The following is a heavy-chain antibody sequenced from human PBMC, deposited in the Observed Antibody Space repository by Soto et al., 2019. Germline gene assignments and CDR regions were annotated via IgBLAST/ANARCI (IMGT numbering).Heavy chain of an antibody. CDR3: ASPDSSGYSAFDI. Sequence: ASVKVSCKASGYTFTSYGISWVRQAPGQGLEWMGWISAYNGNTNYAQKPRGRVTMTTDTSTSTAYMELRSLRSDDTAVYYCASPDSSGYSAFDIWGQGTMVTVSS. CDR2: ISAYNGNT. J-gene: IGHJ3*02. V-gene: IGHV1-18*04. D-gene: IGHD3-22*01. CDR1: GYTFTSYG.